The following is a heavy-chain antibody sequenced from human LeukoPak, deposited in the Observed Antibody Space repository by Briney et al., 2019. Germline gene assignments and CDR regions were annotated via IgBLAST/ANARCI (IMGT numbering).Heavy chain of an antibody. CDR1: GFTFSSYS. CDR3: TAGLGRNNDDA. D-gene: IGHD2-8*01. Sequence: GGSLRLSCAASGFTFSSYSMNWVRQAPGKGLEWVGRIKENSVGGATDYAAPVEGRFTISRDDSKNTVYLEMKSLRTEDTATYYCTAGLGRNNDDAWGQGTVVTVSA. J-gene: IGHJ5*02. V-gene: IGHV3-15*05. CDR2: IKENSVGGAT.